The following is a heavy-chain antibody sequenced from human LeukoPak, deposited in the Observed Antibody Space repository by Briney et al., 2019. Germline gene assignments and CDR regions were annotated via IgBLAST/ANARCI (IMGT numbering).Heavy chain of an antibody. CDR3: AREGLSSGEEDYYYMDV. Sequence: PSETLSLTCAVYGGSFSGYYWSWIRQPPGEGLEWIGEINHSGSTNYNPSLKSRVTISVDTSKNQFSLKLSSVTAADTAVYYCAREGLSSGEEDYYYMDVWGKGTTVTVSS. V-gene: IGHV4-34*01. CDR2: INHSGST. D-gene: IGHD3-22*01. CDR1: GGSFSGYY. J-gene: IGHJ6*03.